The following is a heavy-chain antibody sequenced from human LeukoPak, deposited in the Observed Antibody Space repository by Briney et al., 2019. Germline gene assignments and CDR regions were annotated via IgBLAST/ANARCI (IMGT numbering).Heavy chain of an antibody. CDR1: GVSISSYY. CDR2: IYYSGST. CDR3: ARGPLGLVRRAFDI. D-gene: IGHD6-19*01. J-gene: IGHJ3*02. V-gene: IGHV4-59*01. Sequence: PSETLSLTCTVSGVSISSYYWSWIRQPPGKGLEWIGYIYYSGSTNYNPSLKSRVTISVDTSKNQFSLKLSSVTAADTAVYYCARGPLGLVRRAFDIWGQGTMVTVSS.